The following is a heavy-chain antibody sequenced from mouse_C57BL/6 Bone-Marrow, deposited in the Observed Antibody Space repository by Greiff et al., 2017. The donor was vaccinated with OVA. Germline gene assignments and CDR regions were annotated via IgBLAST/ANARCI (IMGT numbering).Heavy chain of an antibody. J-gene: IGHJ2*01. CDR3: ARRVLLRLYYFDY. D-gene: IGHD1-1*01. Sequence: QVQLQQSGPELVKPGASVKISCKASGYAFSSSWMNWVKQRPGKGLEWIGRLSPGDGDTNYNGKFKGKATLTADKSSSTAYMQLSSLTSEDSAVYFCARRVLLRLYYFDYWGQGTTLTVSS. V-gene: IGHV1-82*01. CDR2: LSPGDGDT. CDR1: GYAFSSSW.